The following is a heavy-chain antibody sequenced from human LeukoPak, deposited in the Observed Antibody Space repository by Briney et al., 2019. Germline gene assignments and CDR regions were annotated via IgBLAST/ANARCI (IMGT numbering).Heavy chain of an antibody. Sequence: SETLSLTCAAYGGSFSGYYWSWIRQPPGKGLEWIGEINHSGSTNYNPSLKSRVTISVDTSKNQFSLKLSSVTAADTAVYYCARGARGLVVVPAAMPHFDYWGQGTLVTVSS. CDR1: GGSFSGYY. CDR3: ARGARGLVVVPAAMPHFDY. CDR2: INHSGST. J-gene: IGHJ4*02. V-gene: IGHV4-34*01. D-gene: IGHD2-2*01.